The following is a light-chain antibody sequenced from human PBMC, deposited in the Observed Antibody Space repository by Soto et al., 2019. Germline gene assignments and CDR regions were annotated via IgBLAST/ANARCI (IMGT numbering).Light chain of an antibody. V-gene: IGLV2-11*01. CDR2: DVS. J-gene: IGLJ3*02. CDR1: SSDVGGYKF. Sequence: QSALTQPASVSASPGQSITISCTGTSSDVGGYKFVSWYQHHPGKAPKLMIYDVSKRPSGVPDRFSGSKSGNTASLTISGLQAEDEADYYCCSYAGSYTFEVFGGGTKLTVL. CDR3: CSYAGSYTFEV.